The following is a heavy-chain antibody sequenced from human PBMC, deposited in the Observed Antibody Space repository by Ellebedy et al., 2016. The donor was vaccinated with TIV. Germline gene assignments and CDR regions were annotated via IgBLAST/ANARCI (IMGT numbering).Heavy chain of an antibody. V-gene: IGHV1-69*13. CDR3: ARDPGLLSGGGLDY. Sequence: SVKVSCKASGGTFGNHPLSWVRQAPGQGLEWVGRIIPMFGVIDIEQMLQGRLSLTADESTNTAHMELSSLRPEDTAVYYCARDPGLLSGGGLDYWGQGTLVTVSS. J-gene: IGHJ4*02. CDR1: GGTFGNHP. CDR2: IIPMFGVI. D-gene: IGHD3-16*02.